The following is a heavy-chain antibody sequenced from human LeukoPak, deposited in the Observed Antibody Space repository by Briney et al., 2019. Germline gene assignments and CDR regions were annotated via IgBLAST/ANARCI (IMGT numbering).Heavy chain of an antibody. CDR2: ISGSAAAT. Sequence: PGGSLRLSCAASGFTFSAYGMTWVRQAPGKGLEWVSAISGSAAATFYADSVKGRFTISRDNAKNSLYLQMNSLRAEDTAVYYCARVRYYDSSGLDAFDIWGQGTMVTVSS. V-gene: IGHV3-23*01. J-gene: IGHJ3*02. CDR1: GFTFSAYG. CDR3: ARVRYYDSSGLDAFDI. D-gene: IGHD3-22*01.